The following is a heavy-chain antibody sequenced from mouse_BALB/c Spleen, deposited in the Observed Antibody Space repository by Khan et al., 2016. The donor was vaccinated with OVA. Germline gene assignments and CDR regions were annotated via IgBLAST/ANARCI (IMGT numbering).Heavy chain of an antibody. V-gene: IGHV3-2*02. CDR2: ISYGGST. CDR1: GYSITSDYA. CDR3: ARKNYYGYAMDY. Sequence: EVQLQESGPGLVKPSQSLSLTCTVTGYSITSDYAWDWIRQFPENKLEWMGYISYGGSTSYNPSLKSRITITRDTSKNHFFLQLNSVTTEDTATYYCARKNYYGYAMDYWGQGTSVTVSS. J-gene: IGHJ4*01. D-gene: IGHD1-1*01.